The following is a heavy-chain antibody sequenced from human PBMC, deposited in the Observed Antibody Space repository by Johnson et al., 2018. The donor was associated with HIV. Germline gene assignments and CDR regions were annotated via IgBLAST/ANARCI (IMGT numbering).Heavy chain of an antibody. CDR2: ISYDGSNK. J-gene: IGHJ3*02. Sequence: VQLVESGGGVVQPGGSLRLSCAASGFTFSSYGMHWVRQAPGKGLEWVAFISYDGSNKYYADSVKGRFTISRDNSKNTLYLQMNSLRVEDTAVYYCARWGRGGYENPGIDIWGQGTMVTVSS. D-gene: IGHD5-12*01. CDR1: GFTFSSYG. V-gene: IGHV3-33*05. CDR3: ARWGRGGYENPGIDI.